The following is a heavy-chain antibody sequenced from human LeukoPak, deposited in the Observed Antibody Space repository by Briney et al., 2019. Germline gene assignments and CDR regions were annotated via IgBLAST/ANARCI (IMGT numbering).Heavy chain of an antibody. V-gene: IGHV3-15*01. Sequence: GGSLRLSCAASGFRFSTYWMSWVRQAPGKGLEWVGRIKSKTDGGTTDYAAPVKGRFTISRDDSKNTLYLQMNSLKTEDTAVYYCTTRGYDILTGYLFDYWGQGTLVTVSS. CDR3: TTRGYDILTGYLFDY. CDR2: IKSKTDGGTT. D-gene: IGHD3-9*01. CDR1: GFRFSTYW. J-gene: IGHJ4*02.